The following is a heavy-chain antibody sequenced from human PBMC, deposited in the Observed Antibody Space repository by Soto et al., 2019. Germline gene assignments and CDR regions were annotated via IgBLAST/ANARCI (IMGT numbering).Heavy chain of an antibody. Sequence: PGESLKISCQGSGYSFTSYWIGWVRQMPGKGLEWMGIIYPGDSDTRYSPSFQGQVTISADKSISTAYLQWSSLKASDTAMYYCARSIRISSGWYGDYSDYRGQGTLVTVYS. V-gene: IGHV5-51*01. CDR2: IYPGDSDT. J-gene: IGHJ4*02. CDR1: GYSFTSYW. CDR3: ARSIRISSGWYGDYSDY. D-gene: IGHD6-19*01.